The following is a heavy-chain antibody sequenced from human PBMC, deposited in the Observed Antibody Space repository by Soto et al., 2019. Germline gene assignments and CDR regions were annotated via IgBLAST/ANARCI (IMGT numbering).Heavy chain of an antibody. V-gene: IGHV1-3*01. CDR3: ARDLGGWPDY. CDR2: INAGNGNT. Sequence: QVQLVQSGAEVKKPGASVKVSCKASGYTFTSYAIHWVRQAPGQRLEWMGWINAGNGNTKYSQKFQVRVTITRDTAASTAYMELSSLRSEDTAVYYCARDLGGWPDYWGQGTLVTVSS. CDR1: GYTFTSYA. J-gene: IGHJ4*02. D-gene: IGHD6-19*01.